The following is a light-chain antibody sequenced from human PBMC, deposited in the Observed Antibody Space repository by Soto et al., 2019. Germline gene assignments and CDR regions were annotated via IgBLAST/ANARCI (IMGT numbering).Light chain of an antibody. CDR1: SSDVGGYNY. CDR2: EVT. CDR3: RSYTSSTTLYV. V-gene: IGLV2-14*01. Sequence: QSALTQPASVSGSPGQSITISCTGTSSDVGGYNYVSWYQQNPGKAPKLLIYEVTHRPSGVSDRFSGSKSGNTASLTISGLQAEDEADYYCRSYTSSTTLYVFGSGTKVTVL. J-gene: IGLJ1*01.